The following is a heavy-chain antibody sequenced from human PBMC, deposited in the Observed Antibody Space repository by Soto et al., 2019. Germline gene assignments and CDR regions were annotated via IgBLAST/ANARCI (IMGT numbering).Heavy chain of an antibody. J-gene: IGHJ4*02. D-gene: IGHD3-3*01. CDR3: ARDRRPGYDFWSGYLCY. V-gene: IGHV3-33*01. CDR2: IWYDGSNK. Sequence: GGSLRLSCAASGFTFSSYGMHWVRQAPGKGLEWVAVIWYDGSNKYYADSVKGRFTISRDNSKNTLYLQMNSLRAEDTAVYYCARDRRPGYDFWSGYLCYWGQGTLVTVSS. CDR1: GFTFSSYG.